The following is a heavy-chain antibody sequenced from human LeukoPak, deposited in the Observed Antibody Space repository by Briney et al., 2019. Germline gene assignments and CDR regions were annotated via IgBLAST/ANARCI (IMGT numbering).Heavy chain of an antibody. V-gene: IGHV3-53*01. Sequence: ETLSLTCTVSGGSISSYYWSWVRQAPGKGLEWVSVIYSGGNTDYADSVRGRFTISRDNSKNTLYLQMSSLRAEDTAVYYCARDSVTGSSHYFDYWGQGTLVTVSS. CDR2: IYSGGNT. D-gene: IGHD1-26*01. CDR3: ARDSVTGSSHYFDY. J-gene: IGHJ4*02. CDR1: GGSISSYY.